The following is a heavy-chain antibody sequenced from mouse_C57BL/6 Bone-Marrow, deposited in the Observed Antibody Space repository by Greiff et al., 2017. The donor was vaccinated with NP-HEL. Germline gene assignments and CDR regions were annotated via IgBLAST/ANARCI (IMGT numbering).Heavy chain of an antibody. CDR2: FRLKSDNYAT. Sequence: EVQGVESGGGLVQPGGSMKLSCVASGFTFSNYWMNWVRQSPEKGLEWVAQFRLKSDNYATHYAESVKGRFTISRDDSKSSVYLQMNNLRAEDTGIYYCTGRLPTVVATEYAMDYWGQGTSVTVSS. CDR3: TGRLPTVVATEYAMDY. CDR1: GFTFSNYW. V-gene: IGHV6-3*01. J-gene: IGHJ4*01. D-gene: IGHD1-1*01.